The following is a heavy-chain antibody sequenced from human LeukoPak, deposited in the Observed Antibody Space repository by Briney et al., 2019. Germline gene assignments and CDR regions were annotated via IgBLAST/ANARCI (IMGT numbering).Heavy chain of an antibody. D-gene: IGHD6-19*01. CDR2: ISSSGSTI. V-gene: IGHV3-48*03. CDR1: GFTFSSYE. Sequence: GGSLRLSCAASGFTFSSYEMNWVRQAPGKGLEWVSYISSSGSTIYYADSVKGRSTISRDNAKNSLYLQMNSLRAEDTAVYYCAREYSSGFDYWGQGTLVTVSS. J-gene: IGHJ4*02. CDR3: AREYSSGFDY.